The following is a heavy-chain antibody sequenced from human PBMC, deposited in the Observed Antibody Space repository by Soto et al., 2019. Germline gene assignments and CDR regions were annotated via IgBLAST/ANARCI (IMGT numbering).Heavy chain of an antibody. Sequence: SDTLSLTCTVSGYSIPPYHWRWIRQPHGKGLEWIGYVDYSGNTNYNPSLESRVTISVDTSRNQFSLNLTSATAADTAVYYCARKGAAASYAHYYMDVWGRGTTVT. D-gene: IGHD6-13*01. CDR3: ARKGAAASYAHYYMDV. J-gene: IGHJ6*03. CDR1: GYSIPPYH. V-gene: IGHV4-59*07. CDR2: VDYSGNT.